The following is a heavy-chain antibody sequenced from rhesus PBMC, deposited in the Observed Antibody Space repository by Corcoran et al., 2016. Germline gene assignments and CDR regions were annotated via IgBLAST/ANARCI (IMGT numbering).Heavy chain of an antibody. V-gene: IGHV3S5*01. CDR3: AKDRDAFDF. CDR2: ISNGVGST. J-gene: IGHJ3*01. Sequence: EVQLVESGGGLVQPGGSLRLSCAASGFTFSSYGMSWNRQAPGKGLEWVSDISNGVGSTYYAVSVRGRFTISRDNSKNTLSLQMNSLRAEDTAVYYCAKDRDAFDFWGQGLRVTVSS. CDR1: GFTFSSYG.